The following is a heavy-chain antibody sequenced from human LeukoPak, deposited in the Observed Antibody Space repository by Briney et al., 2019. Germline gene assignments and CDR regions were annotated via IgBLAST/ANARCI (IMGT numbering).Heavy chain of an antibody. CDR3: AKCGPLGELFQGY. CDR1: GFTFSSYW. Sequence: PGGSLRLSCAASGFTFSSYWMSWVRQAPGKGLEWVANIKQDGSEKYYVDSVKGRFTISRDNSKNTLYLQMNSLRAEDTAVYYCAKCGPLGELFQGYWGQGTLVTVSS. V-gene: IGHV3-7*03. CDR2: IKQDGSEK. J-gene: IGHJ4*02. D-gene: IGHD3-16*01.